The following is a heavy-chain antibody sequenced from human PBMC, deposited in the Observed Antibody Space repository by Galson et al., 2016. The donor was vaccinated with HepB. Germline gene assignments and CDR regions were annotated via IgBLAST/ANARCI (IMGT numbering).Heavy chain of an antibody. CDR3: ARDPSYYSGMDV. V-gene: IGHV3-74*01. CDR2: INRDESST. CDR1: GFTFSSYY. Sequence: SLRLSCAASGFTFSSYYMHWVRQAPGKGLVWVSRINRDESSTSYADYVKGRFTISGDNAKNTLYLQMNSLRAEDTAVYYCARDPSYYSGMDVWGQGTTVTVSS. J-gene: IGHJ6*02.